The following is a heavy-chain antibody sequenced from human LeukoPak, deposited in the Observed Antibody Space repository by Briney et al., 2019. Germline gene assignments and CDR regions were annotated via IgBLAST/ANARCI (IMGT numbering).Heavy chain of an antibody. CDR2: VWYDGSNK. J-gene: IGHJ3*02. D-gene: IGHD2-15*01. Sequence: QPGGSLRLSCAASGFTFNSYGMHWVRQAPGKGLEWVAVVWYDGSNKYYADSVKGRFTISRDDSKNTLYLQMNSLRAEDTAMYYCAREADCSGGSCYRGAFDIWGQGTMVTVSS. CDR3: AREADCSGGSCYRGAFDI. V-gene: IGHV3-33*01. CDR1: GFTFNSYG.